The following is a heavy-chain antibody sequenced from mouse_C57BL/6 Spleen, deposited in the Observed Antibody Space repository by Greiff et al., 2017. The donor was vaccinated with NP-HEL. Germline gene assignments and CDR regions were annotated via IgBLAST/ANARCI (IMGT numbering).Heavy chain of an antibody. CDR3: ARLGYYGSFDY. D-gene: IGHD1-1*01. CDR1: GYTFTSYW. Sequence: VQLQQPGAELVMPGASVKLSCKASGYTFTSYWMHWVKQRPGQGLEWIGEIDPSDSYTNYNQKFKGKSTLTVDKSSSTAYMQLSSLTSEDSAVYYCARLGYYGSFDYWGQGTTLTVSS. J-gene: IGHJ2*01. CDR2: IDPSDSYT. V-gene: IGHV1-69*01.